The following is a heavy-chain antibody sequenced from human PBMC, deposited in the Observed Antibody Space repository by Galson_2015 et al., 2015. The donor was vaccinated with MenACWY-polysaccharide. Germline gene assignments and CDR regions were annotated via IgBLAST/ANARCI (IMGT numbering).Heavy chain of an antibody. D-gene: IGHD4-23*01. V-gene: IGHV3-7*01. Sequence: SLRLSCAASGFTFSSYWMSWVRQAPGKGLEWVANIKQDGSEKYYVDSVKDRFTISRDNAKNSLYLQMNSLRGEDTAVYYCARDSGRGGTSYWGQGTLVTVSS. CDR1: GFTFSSYW. CDR2: IKQDGSEK. J-gene: IGHJ4*02. CDR3: ARDSGRGGTSY.